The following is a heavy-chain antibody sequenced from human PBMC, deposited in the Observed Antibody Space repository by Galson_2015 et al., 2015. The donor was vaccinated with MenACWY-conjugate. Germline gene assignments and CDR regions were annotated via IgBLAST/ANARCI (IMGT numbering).Heavy chain of an antibody. CDR1: GGSISTNNW. D-gene: IGHD2-2*01. V-gene: IGHV4-4*02. J-gene: IGHJ3*01. Sequence: ETLSLTCDVSGGSISTNNWWHWVRPPPGEELEWIGEVYHNGNTNYNPTLESRVTMLVDKSKNQFSLKLTSVTAADTAVYYCAREKGAGTYQGFDFWGQGTLVTVSS. CDR3: AREKGAGTYQGFDF. CDR2: VYHNGNT.